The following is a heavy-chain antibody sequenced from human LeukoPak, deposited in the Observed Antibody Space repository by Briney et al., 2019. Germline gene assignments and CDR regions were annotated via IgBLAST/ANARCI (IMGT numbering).Heavy chain of an antibody. J-gene: IGHJ6*02. V-gene: IGHV3-66*01. D-gene: IGHD3-9*01. CDR1: GFTVSSNY. CDR3: ARDHILTGTVYYYYGMDV. Sequence: PGRSLRLSCAASGFTVSSNYMSWVRPAPGKWLEWVSVIYSGGSTYYADSVKGRFTISRDNSKNTLDLQMNSLRAEDTAVYYCARDHILTGTVYYYYGMDVWGQGTTVTVSS. CDR2: IYSGGST.